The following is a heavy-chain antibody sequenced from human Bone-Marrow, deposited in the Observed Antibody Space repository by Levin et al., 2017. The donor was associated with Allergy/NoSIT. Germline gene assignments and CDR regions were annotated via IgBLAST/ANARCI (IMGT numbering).Heavy chain of an antibody. V-gene: IGHV4-39*01. D-gene: IGHD3-22*01. Sequence: SETLSLTCTVSGGSISSSSYYWDWIRQPPGKGLEWIGSIYYSGSTYYNLSLRSRITISVDTSKNQFSLKLSSVTAADTAVYYCARAVDYYDGSSYPDYWGQGTLVTVSS. CDR3: ARAVDYYDGSSYPDY. CDR1: GGSISSSSYY. J-gene: IGHJ4*02. CDR2: IYYSGST.